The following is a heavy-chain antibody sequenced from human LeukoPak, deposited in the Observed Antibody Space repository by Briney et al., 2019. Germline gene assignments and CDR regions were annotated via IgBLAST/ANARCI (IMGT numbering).Heavy chain of an antibody. CDR1: GYTFTGYY. V-gene: IGHV1-8*03. CDR3: ARVITTWGYYYYYYMDV. J-gene: IGHJ6*03. Sequence: GASVKVSRKASGYTFTGYYMHWVRQAPGQGLEWMGWINPNSGNTGYAQKFQGRVTITRNTSISTAYMELSSLRSEDTAVYYCARVITTWGYYYYYYMDVWGKGTTVTVSS. D-gene: IGHD3-10*01. CDR2: INPNSGNT.